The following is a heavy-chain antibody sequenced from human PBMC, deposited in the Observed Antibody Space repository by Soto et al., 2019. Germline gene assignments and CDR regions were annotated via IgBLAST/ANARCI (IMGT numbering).Heavy chain of an antibody. V-gene: IGHV1-3*01. J-gene: IGHJ6*02. D-gene: IGHD6-13*01. Sequence: ASVKVSCKASGYTFTNYAIRLVRQAPGQRLAWMGCFNAGNGNTNYSQKFQGRVTITRDTSANTAYMELSSLRSEDTAVYYCARRGAAAGLYFFNGMAVWGHETMVTLS. CDR2: FNAGNGNT. CDR3: ARRGAAAGLYFFNGMAV. CDR1: GYTFTNYA.